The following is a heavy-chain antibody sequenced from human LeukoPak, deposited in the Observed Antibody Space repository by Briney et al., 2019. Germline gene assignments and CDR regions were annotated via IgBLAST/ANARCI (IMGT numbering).Heavy chain of an antibody. CDR2: IYYSGNT. D-gene: IGHD6-13*01. CDR1: GGSISSYY. CDR3: TRSVIAGVRRD. J-gene: IGHJ4*02. Sequence: KSSETLSLTCTVSGGSISSYYWSWIRQPPGKGLEWIAYIYYSGNTNYNPSLKSRVTISVDTSKSQFSLKLSSVTAADTAIYYCTRSVIAGVRRDWGQGTLVTVSS. V-gene: IGHV4-59*01.